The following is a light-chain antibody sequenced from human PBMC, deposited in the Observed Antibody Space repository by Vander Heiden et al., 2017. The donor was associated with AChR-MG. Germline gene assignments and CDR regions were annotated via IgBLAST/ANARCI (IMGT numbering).Light chain of an antibody. Sequence: NFMLTPPHSVSESPGKTVTISATLSSCSIASNYVRLYQQRPGSAPTTVIFDDNQRPSCVPDRFSASSDSSSNSASPTISGLKTEDEADYYCQSYDSSNRVVFGGGTKLTVL. CDR3: QSYDSSNRVV. J-gene: IGLJ2*01. CDR2: DDN. CDR1: SCSIASNY. V-gene: IGLV6-57*03.